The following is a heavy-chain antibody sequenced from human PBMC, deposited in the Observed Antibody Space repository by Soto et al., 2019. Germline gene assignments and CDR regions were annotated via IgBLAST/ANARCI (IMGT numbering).Heavy chain of an antibody. Sequence: GGSLRLSCAASGFTFSSYAMSWVRQAPGKGLKWVSGISGSGGATYYADSVKGRFTISRDNSKNTLYLQMNSLRAEDTAVYYCSRDRYCSGGSCYSEWAFDIWGQGTMVTVSS. CDR1: GFTFSSYA. V-gene: IGHV3-23*01. D-gene: IGHD2-15*01. CDR2: ISGSGGAT. CDR3: SRDRYCSGGSCYSEWAFDI. J-gene: IGHJ3*02.